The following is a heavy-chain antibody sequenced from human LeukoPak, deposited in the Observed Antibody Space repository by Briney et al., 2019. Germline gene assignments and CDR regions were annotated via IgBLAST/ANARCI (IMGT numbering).Heavy chain of an antibody. CDR1: GFTFSSYA. CDR2: ISGSGGST. Sequence: GGSLRLSCAASGFTFSSYAMSWVRQAPGKGLEWVSAISGSGGSTYYADSVKGRFTISRDNSKNTLYLQMNSLRAEDTAVYYCAKDGHLTMIVVVIIFLWLDYWGQGTLVTVSS. J-gene: IGHJ4*02. CDR3: AKDGHLTMIVVVIIFLWLDY. V-gene: IGHV3-23*01. D-gene: IGHD3-22*01.